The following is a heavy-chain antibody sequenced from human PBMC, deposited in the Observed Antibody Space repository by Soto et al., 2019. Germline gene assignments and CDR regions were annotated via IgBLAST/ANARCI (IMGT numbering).Heavy chain of an antibody. CDR2: IYYSGST. D-gene: IGHD3-16*01. J-gene: IGHJ5*02. Sequence: PSETLSLTCTVFGGSVSSYYWSWIRQPPGKGLEWIGYIYYSGSTNYNPSLKSRVTISVDTSKNQFSLKLSSVTAADTAVYYCARQWGKQWDPWGQGTLVTVSS. V-gene: IGHV4-59*08. CDR1: GGSVSSYY. CDR3: ARQWGKQWDP.